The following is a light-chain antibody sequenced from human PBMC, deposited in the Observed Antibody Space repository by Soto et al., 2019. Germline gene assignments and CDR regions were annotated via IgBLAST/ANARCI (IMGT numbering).Light chain of an antibody. CDR2: GAS. CDR1: QGIANF. CDR3: QQLNSFPIP. J-gene: IGKJ3*01. Sequence: IQLTQSPSSLSASVGDRVTISCRASQGIANFLAWYQQKPGKAPKLLIYGASTLQSGVPSWFSGSGSGTDFTRTISSLQPEDFATYDCQQLNSFPIPFGPGTKVDIK. V-gene: IGKV1-9*01.